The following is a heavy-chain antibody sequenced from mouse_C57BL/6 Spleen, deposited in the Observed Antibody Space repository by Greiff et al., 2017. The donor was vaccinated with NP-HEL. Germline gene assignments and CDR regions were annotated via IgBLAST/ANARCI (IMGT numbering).Heavy chain of an antibody. Sequence: QVQLQQPGAELVRPGSSVKLSCKASGYTFTSYWMDRVKQRPGQGLEWIGNIYPSDSETHYNQKFKDKATLTVDKSSSTAYMQLSSLTSEDSAVYYCARGLNPYYFDYWGQGTTLTVSS. CDR2: IYPSDSET. CDR1: GYTFTSYW. V-gene: IGHV1-61*01. D-gene: IGHD3-1*01. CDR3: ARGLNPYYFDY. J-gene: IGHJ2*01.